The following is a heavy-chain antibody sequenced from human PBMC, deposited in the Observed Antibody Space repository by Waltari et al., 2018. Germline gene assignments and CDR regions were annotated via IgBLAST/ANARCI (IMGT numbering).Heavy chain of an antibody. V-gene: IGHV4-38-2*01. Sequence: QVQLQESGPGLVKPSETLSLTCAVSGYSISSGYYWGWIRQPPGKGLEWIGSIYHSGSTYYNPSLKSRVTISVDTSKNQFSLKLSSVTAADTAVYYCASRIPEDYGGNYYWGQGTLVTVSS. CDR2: IYHSGST. D-gene: IGHD2-21*02. CDR3: ASRIPEDYGGNYY. J-gene: IGHJ4*02. CDR1: GYSISSGYY.